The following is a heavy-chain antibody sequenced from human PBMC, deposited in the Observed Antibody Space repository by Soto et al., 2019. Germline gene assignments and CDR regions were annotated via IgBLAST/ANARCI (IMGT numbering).Heavy chain of an antibody. J-gene: IGHJ4*02. CDR2: IHSSGSA. D-gene: IGHD6-19*01. CDR3: DRWAQWLDLDH. Sequence: PSETLSLTCAVSGGSLSNYYWSWIRHPPGKGLEWIGYIHSSGSANYNPSLKGRVTISADTSKNQFSLKVTSMAAADTAVYFCDRWAQWLDLDHWGLGILVTVSS. V-gene: IGHV4-59*01. CDR1: GGSLSNYY.